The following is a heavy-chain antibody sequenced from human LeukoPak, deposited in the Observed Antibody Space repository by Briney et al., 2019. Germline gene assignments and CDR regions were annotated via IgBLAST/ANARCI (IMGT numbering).Heavy chain of an antibody. CDR3: TALGGSSGWYSGAFDI. D-gene: IGHD6-19*01. CDR1: GFTFNSYG. CDR2: IKRKSDGGTT. Sequence: GGSLRLSCAASGFTFNSYGMHWVRQAPGKGLEWVGRIKRKSDGGTTDYAAPVKGRFTISRDDSKNTLYLQMNSLRTEDTAVYYCTALGGSSGWYSGAFDIWGQGTMVTVSS. V-gene: IGHV3-15*07. J-gene: IGHJ3*02.